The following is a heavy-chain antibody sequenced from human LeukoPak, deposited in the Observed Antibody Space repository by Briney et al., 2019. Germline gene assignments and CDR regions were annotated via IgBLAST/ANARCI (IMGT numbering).Heavy chain of an antibody. Sequence: SETLSLTCTVSGGSISSYYWSWIRQPPGKGLEWIGYIYYSGSTNYNPSLKSRVTISVDTSKNQFSLKLSSVTAADTAVYYCARLAGFGVSKPNWYFDLWGRGTLVTVSS. CDR2: IYYSGST. CDR3: ARLAGFGVSKPNWYFDL. J-gene: IGHJ2*01. CDR1: GGSISSYY. D-gene: IGHD3-3*01. V-gene: IGHV4-59*08.